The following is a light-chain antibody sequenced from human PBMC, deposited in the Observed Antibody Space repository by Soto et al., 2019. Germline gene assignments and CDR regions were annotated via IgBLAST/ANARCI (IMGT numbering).Light chain of an antibody. CDR2: GNS. Sequence: QSVLTQPPSVSGAQGQRVTISCTGSSSNIGAGYDVHWYQQLPGTAPKLLIYGNSNRPSGVPDRFSGSKSGTSASLVITGLQAEDEADYYCQSYDSSLIGYVVFGGGTKVTVL. CDR1: SSNIGAGYD. V-gene: IGLV1-40*01. CDR3: QSYDSSLIGYVV. J-gene: IGLJ2*01.